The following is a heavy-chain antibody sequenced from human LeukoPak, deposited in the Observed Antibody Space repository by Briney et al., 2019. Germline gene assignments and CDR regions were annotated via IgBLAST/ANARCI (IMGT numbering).Heavy chain of an antibody. V-gene: IGHV1-18*01. CDR2: ISTYNGNT. J-gene: IGHJ6*03. D-gene: IGHD2-2*01. CDR3: ARVREYQLLGGYYYYMDV. Sequence: ASVKVSCKASGYTFTSYGITWVRQAPGQGLEWMGWISTYNGNTNYAQKLQGRVTMTTDTSTSTAYMELRSLRSDDTAVYYCARVREYQLLGGYYYYMDVWGKGTTVTVSS. CDR1: GYTFTSYG.